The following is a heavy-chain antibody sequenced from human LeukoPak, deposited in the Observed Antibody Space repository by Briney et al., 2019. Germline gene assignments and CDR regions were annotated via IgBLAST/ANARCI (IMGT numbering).Heavy chain of an antibody. CDR1: GFTFSSYG. V-gene: IGHV3-33*06. J-gene: IGHJ4*02. Sequence: GRSLRLSCAASGFTFSSYGMHWVRQAPVKGLEWVAVIWYDGSNKYYADSVKGRFTISRDNSKNTLYLQMNSLRAEDTAVYYCAKSVASDAYWGQGTLVTVSS. D-gene: IGHD5-12*01. CDR2: IWYDGSNK. CDR3: AKSVASDAY.